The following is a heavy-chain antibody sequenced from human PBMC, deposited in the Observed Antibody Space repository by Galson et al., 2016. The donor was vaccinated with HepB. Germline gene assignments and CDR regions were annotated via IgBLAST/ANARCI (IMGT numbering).Heavy chain of an antibody. CDR3: ARDRAYNMSWSTWDGALDV. Sequence: SLRLSCAASGFSLSGYWMSWVRQAPGKGLEWVANIKRSGSDKYYVDSVKGRFAISRDNAQNSVYLQMNSLRAEDTALYYCARDRAYNMSWSTWDGALDVWGKGTTVTVSS. V-gene: IGHV3-7*01. J-gene: IGHJ6*04. CDR2: IKRSGSDK. CDR1: GFSLSGYW. D-gene: IGHD6-13*01.